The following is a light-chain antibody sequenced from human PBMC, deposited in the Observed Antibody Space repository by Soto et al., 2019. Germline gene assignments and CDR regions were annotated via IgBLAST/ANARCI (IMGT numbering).Light chain of an antibody. Sequence: DIVLTQSPGILSLSPGDRATLSCRSSESVRSTYLARYQQKRGQAPRLLIYEASSRASGIPDRFSGSGSGKDFTLTISKVEPEDVAVYYCQQYFNSPYMYTFGQGTVLEI. V-gene: IGKV3-20*01. CDR3: QQYFNSPYMYT. J-gene: IGKJ2*01. CDR1: ESVRSTY. CDR2: EAS.